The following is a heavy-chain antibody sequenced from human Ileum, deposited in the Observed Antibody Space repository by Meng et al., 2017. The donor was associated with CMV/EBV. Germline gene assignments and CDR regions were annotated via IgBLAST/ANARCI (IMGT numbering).Heavy chain of an antibody. CDR2: VYSSGDST. CDR3: AREMPSREFDY. Sequence: SVAASGFTFIGYGMTWVRQAPGQGLEWVSIVYSSGDSTYYADSVKGRFTISRDNSRNTLHLQMNSLRAEDTAVYFCAREMPSREFDYWGPGTLVTVSS. D-gene: IGHD2-2*01. J-gene: IGHJ4*02. V-gene: IGHV3-23*03. CDR1: GFTFIGYG.